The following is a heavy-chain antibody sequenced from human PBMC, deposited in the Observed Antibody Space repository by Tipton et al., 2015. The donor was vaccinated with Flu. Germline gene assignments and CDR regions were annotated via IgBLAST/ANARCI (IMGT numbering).Heavy chain of an antibody. V-gene: IGHV4-59*01. Sequence: TLSLTCTVSGGSISSYYWSWIRQPPGKGLEWIGYIYYSGSTNYNPSLKSRVTISVDTSKNQFSLKLSSATAADTAVYYCARGDCSSTSCLDYWGQGTLVTVSS. J-gene: IGHJ4*02. CDR1: GGSISSYY. CDR2: IYYSGST. CDR3: ARGDCSSTSCLDY. D-gene: IGHD2-2*01.